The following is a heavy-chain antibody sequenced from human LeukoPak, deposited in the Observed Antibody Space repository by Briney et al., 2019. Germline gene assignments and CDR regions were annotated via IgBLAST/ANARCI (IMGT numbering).Heavy chain of an antibody. CDR1: GYTFTSYG. D-gene: IGHD2-15*01. J-gene: IGHJ6*03. Sequence: ASVKVSCKASGYTFTSYGISWVRQAPGQGLEWMGGIIPVFGTANYAEKFQDRVTITADKSTSTAYMELSSLRSEDTAMYYCAINQAGYCGGGSCYRHEFYYMDVWGKGTSVTVSS. V-gene: IGHV1-69*06. CDR3: AINQAGYCGGGSCYRHEFYYMDV. CDR2: IIPVFGTA.